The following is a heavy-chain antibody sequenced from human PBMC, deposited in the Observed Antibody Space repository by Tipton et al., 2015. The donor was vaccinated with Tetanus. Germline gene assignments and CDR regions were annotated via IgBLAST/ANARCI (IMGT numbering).Heavy chain of an antibody. CDR3: AREADCSGGSCFSGDFDN. D-gene: IGHD2-15*01. CDR1: GFIFSSYG. J-gene: IGHJ4*02. Sequence: LSLTCAASGFIFSSYGIHWVRQAPGKGLEWVAVSWYDGTDKYYADSVKGRFTISRDNSKNTLYLQMNSLRAEDTAVYYRAREADCSGGSCFSGDFDNWGQGTQVTVSS. V-gene: IGHV3-33*01. CDR2: SWYDGTDK.